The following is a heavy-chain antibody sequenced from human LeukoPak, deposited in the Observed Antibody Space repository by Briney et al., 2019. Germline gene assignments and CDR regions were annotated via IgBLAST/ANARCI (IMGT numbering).Heavy chain of an antibody. Sequence: GGSLRLSCAASRLFRNSWMHWVRQAPGQGLVWVSGINVDGRGTTYPDPVKGRFEVYRDNAKNTLYLQMNSLRVEGTAVYFCARGSSYGWYFDQWGQGTLVSVS. D-gene: IGHD5-18*01. CDR3: ARGSSYGWYFDQ. CDR2: INVDGRGT. J-gene: IGHJ4*02. CDR1: RLFRNSW. V-gene: IGHV3-74*01.